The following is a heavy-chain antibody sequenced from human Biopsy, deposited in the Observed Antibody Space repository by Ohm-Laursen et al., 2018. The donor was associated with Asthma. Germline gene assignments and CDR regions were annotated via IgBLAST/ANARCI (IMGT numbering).Heavy chain of an antibody. D-gene: IGHD1/OR15-1a*01. J-gene: IGHJ3*02. CDR2: INRAGSYI. Sequence: SLRLPCSASGFAFRDFNINWVRQAPGKGLQWIASINRAGSYIYYADSVKGRFTISRDNAKNSLFLQMNNLRAEDTAVYYCVRSGTKWELYDAFDIWGQGTMVTVSS. CDR1: GFAFRDFN. CDR3: VRSGTKWELYDAFDI. V-gene: IGHV3-21*01.